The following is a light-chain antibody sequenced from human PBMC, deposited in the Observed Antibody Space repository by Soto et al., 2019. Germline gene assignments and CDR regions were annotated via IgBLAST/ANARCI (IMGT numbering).Light chain of an antibody. Sequence: DIQMTQSPSSLSASVGDRVPITCRTSQSISNFLNWYQQQPGKAPKLLIYGAFSLQSGVPSRFSGSGSGTDFTLTISSLQPEDFATYYCQQSYSTPHTFGQGTRLEIK. V-gene: IGKV1-39*01. CDR3: QQSYSTPHT. J-gene: IGKJ5*01. CDR1: QSISNF. CDR2: GAF.